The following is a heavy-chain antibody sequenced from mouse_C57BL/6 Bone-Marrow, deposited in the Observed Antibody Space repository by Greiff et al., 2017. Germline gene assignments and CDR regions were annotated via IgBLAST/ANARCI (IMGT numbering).Heavy chain of an antibody. Sequence: EVQLQQSGPELVKPGASVKISCKASGYTFTDYYMNWVKQSHGKSLEWIGDINPNNGGISYNQKFKGKATLTVDKSSSTAYMELRSLTSEGSAVYYVARANWITTVVATRAWFAYWGQGTLVTVSA. CDR2: INPNNGGI. CDR1: GYTFTDYY. V-gene: IGHV1-26*01. J-gene: IGHJ3*01. CDR3: ARANWITTVVATRAWFAY. D-gene: IGHD1-1*01.